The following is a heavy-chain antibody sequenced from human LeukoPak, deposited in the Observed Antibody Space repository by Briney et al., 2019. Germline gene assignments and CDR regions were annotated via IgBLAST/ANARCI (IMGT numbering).Heavy chain of an antibody. CDR2: IYYSGST. Sequence: SETLCLTCTVSGGSISTYYWSGIRQPPGKGLEWIAYIYYSGSTNYNPSLKSRVTISVDTSKNQFSLKLSSVTAADTAVYYCARDRGDYGGPGGYFEYWGQGTLVTASS. D-gene: IGHD4-23*01. CDR3: ARDRGDYGGPGGYFEY. J-gene: IGHJ4*02. CDR1: GGSISTYY. V-gene: IGHV4-59*01.